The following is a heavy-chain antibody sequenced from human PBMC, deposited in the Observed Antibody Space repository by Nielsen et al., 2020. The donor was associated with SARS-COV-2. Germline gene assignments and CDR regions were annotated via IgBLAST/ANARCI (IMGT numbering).Heavy chain of an antibody. D-gene: IGHD1-26*01. J-gene: IGHJ4*02. V-gene: IGHV3-74*01. CDR1: GFTFSGYW. Sequence: GESLKISCAASGFTFSGYWMHWVRQVPGKGLVWVPEINDDGSITNYADSVKGRFTISRDNAKNSMSLQMNSLRVEDTAVYYCAKDGVLGMWGYFDFGGQGTMVTVSS. CDR2: INDDGSIT. CDR3: AKDGVLGMWGYFDF.